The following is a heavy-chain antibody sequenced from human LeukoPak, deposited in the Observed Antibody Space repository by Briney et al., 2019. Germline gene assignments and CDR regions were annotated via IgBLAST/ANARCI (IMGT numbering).Heavy chain of an antibody. CDR3: TRAHEWELLHY. J-gene: IGHJ4*02. D-gene: IGHD1-26*01. CDR2: IRSKANSYAT. Sequence: GGSLRLSCAASGLTFSGSAMHWVRQASGKGLEWVGRIRSKANSYATAYAASVKGRFTISRDDSKNTAYLQMNSLKTEDTAVYYCTRAHEWELLHYWGQGTLVTVSS. V-gene: IGHV3-73*01. CDR1: GLTFSGSA.